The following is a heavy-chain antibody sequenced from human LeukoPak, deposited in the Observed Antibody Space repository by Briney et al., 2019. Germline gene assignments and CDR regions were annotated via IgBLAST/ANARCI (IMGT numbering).Heavy chain of an antibody. CDR3: ARGTHLNWFGP. J-gene: IGHJ5*02. CDR1: GGSISTYY. CDR2: IYDSGST. Sequence: SETLSLTCTVSGGSISTYYWNWIRQSPGKGLEWIGYIYDSGSTNYNPSLKSRVTISVDTSKKQFSLKVRSVTAADTAVYYCARGTHLNWFGPWGQGTLVTVSS. V-gene: IGHV4-59*01.